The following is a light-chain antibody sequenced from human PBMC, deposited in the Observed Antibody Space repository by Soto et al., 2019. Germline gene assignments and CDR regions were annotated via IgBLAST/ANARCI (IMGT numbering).Light chain of an antibody. CDR2: DAS. CDR3: QQCSSSPLT. Sequence: EIVLTQSPGTLSLSPGERATLSCRASQNIENNYLAWYQQKPGQAPRLLIDDASSRATGVPDRFSGSGSGTDFTRTISRLEPEDLAVYFCQQCSSSPLTFGGGTKLELK. V-gene: IGKV3-20*01. J-gene: IGKJ4*01. CDR1: QNIENNY.